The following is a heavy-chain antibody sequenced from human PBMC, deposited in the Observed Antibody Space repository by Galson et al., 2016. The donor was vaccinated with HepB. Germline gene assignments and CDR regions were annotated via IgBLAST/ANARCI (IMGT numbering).Heavy chain of an antibody. D-gene: IGHD3-3*01. CDR1: GFTFSSYA. J-gene: IGHJ2*01. CDR2: ISYDGSHK. Sequence: SLRLSCAASGFTFSSYAMHWVRQAPGKGLEWVAVISYDGSHKYYAASVKGRFTISRDNSKNTLYLQMNSLRADDTAVYFCAKDQTTYDPGWYFDIWGRGTLVTVSS. V-gene: IGHV3-30*18. CDR3: AKDQTTYDPGWYFDI.